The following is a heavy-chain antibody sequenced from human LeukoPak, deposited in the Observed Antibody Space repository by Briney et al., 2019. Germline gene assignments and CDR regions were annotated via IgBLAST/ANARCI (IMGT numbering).Heavy chain of an antibody. CDR3: ARRQYSSGSNWFDP. D-gene: IGHD6-19*01. J-gene: IGHJ5*02. V-gene: IGHV5-51*01. Sequence: GESLQISCKGSGYSFTSYWIGWVRQMPGKGLEWMGIIYPSDSDTRYSPSFQGQVTISADKSISTAYLQWSSLKASDTAMYYCARRQYSSGSNWFDPWGQGTLVTVSS. CDR2: IYPSDSDT. CDR1: GYSFTSYW.